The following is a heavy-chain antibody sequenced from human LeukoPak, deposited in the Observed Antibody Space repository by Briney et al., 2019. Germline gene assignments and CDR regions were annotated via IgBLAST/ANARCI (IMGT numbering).Heavy chain of an antibody. V-gene: IGHV4-59*08. CDR3: AGHRPRNTVDF. CDR2: ISDIGSI. D-gene: IGHD2-8*02. J-gene: IGHJ4*02. CDR1: GGSISSYY. Sequence: SETLSFTCTVSGGSISSYYWSWIRQPPGKGLEWIAYISDIGSINYNPSLKSRVTISLDTSKNQFSLKLSSVTAADTAVYYCAGHRPRNTVDFWGQGTLVTVSS.